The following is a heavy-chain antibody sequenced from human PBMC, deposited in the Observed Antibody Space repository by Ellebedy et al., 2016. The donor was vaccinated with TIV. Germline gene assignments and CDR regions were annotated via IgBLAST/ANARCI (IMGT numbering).Heavy chain of an antibody. CDR1: GFTFSTYA. J-gene: IGHJ6*02. CDR3: ARDEGSYGDYYYNGMDV. CDR2: ISYGGNDQ. D-gene: IGHD5-18*01. Sequence: GESLKISCAASGFTFSTYAMHWVRQAPGKGLEWVALISYGGNDQYYTDSVKGRFSISRDNSKDTVYLQMNNLRPEDTAVYYCARDEGSYGDYYYNGMDVWGQGTTVTVSS. V-gene: IGHV3-30*10.